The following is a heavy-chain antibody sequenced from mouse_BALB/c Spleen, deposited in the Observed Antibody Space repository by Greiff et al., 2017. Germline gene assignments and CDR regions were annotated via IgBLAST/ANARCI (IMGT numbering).Heavy chain of an antibody. CDR3: AIKKSYDGFAY. J-gene: IGHJ3*01. V-gene: IGHV3-1*02. CDR2: IHYSGST. D-gene: IGHD2-14*01. CDR1: GYSITSGYS. Sequence: EVKLQESGPDLVKPSQSLSLTCTVTGYSITSGYSWHWIRQFPGNKLEWMGYIHYSGSTNYNPSLKSRISITRDTSKNQFFLQLNSVTTEDTATYDCAIKKSYDGFAYWGQGTLVTVSA.